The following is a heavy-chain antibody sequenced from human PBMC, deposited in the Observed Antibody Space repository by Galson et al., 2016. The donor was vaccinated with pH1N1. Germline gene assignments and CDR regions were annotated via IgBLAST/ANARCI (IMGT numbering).Heavy chain of an antibody. D-gene: IGHD6-19*01. V-gene: IGHV4-39*07. CDR3: AAPGVGEGIEVSGSEGLFDD. CDR1: GGSISSNFYF. J-gene: IGHJ4*02. Sequence: TLSLTCTVSGGSISSNFYFWAWIRQPPGKGLEGIGSIFYTGNTYYNPSLKSRVTISADTSKKHFSLKVTSVTAADTAVYYGAAPGVGEGIEVSGSEGLFDDWGQGTTVTVSA. CDR2: IFYTGNT.